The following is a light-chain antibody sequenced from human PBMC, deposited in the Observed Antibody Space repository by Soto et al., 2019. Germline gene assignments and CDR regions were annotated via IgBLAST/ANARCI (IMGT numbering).Light chain of an antibody. V-gene: IGKV3-11*01. CDR1: QSVSNY. Sequence: EVVLTQSPATLSLSPGETATLSCRASQSVSNYLAWYQQKPGQAPRLLIYDTSKSATGIPARFSGSGSVTDFTLTISSLEPEDFAVYYCQQRSGWPPSLTFGGGTKVEIK. J-gene: IGKJ4*01. CDR3: QQRSGWPPSLT. CDR2: DTS.